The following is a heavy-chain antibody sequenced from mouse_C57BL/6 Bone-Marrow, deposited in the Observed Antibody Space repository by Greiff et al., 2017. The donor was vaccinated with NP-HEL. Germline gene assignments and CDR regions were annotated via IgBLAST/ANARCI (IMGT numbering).Heavy chain of an antibody. Sequence: EVQGVESGGGLVKPGGSLKLSCAASGFTFSDYGMHWVRQAPEKGLEWVAYISSGSSTIYYADTVKGRCTIPRDNAKTTLFLQMTSLRSEDTAMYYCARDTTAVYFDYWGQGTTLTVSS. CDR2: ISSGSSTI. CDR3: ARDTTAVYFDY. CDR1: GFTFSDYG. V-gene: IGHV5-17*01. D-gene: IGHD1-2*01. J-gene: IGHJ2*01.